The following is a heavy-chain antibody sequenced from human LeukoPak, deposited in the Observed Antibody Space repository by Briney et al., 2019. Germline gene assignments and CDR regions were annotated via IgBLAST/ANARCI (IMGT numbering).Heavy chain of an antibody. J-gene: IGHJ3*02. V-gene: IGHV1-2*02. CDR3: ARLSSSSWYEYRHAFDI. CDR1: GYTFTGYY. D-gene: IGHD6-13*01. Sequence: VASVKVSRKASGYTFTGYYMHWVRQAPGQGLEWMGWINSNSGGTNYAQKFQGRVTMTRDTSISTAYMELSRLRSDDTAVYYCARLSSSSWYEYRHAFDIWGQGTMVTVSS. CDR2: INSNSGGT.